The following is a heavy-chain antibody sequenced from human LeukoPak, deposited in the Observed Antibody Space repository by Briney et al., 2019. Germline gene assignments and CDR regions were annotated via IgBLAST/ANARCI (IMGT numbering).Heavy chain of an antibody. J-gene: IGHJ6*02. Sequence: PSETLSLTCAVYGGSFSGYYWSWIRQPPGKGLEWIGEINHSGSTNYNPSLKSRVTISVDTSKNRFSLKLSSVTAADTAVYYCARVVELTTYYYGMDVWGQGTTVTVSS. CDR3: ARVVELTTYYYGMDV. V-gene: IGHV4-34*01. CDR2: INHSGST. CDR1: GGSFSGYY. D-gene: IGHD1-7*01.